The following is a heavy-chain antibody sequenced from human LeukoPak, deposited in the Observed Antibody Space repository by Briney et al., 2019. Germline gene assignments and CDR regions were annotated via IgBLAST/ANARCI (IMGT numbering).Heavy chain of an antibody. CDR1: GGSVSSGSYY. D-gene: IGHD4-11*01. CDR2: IYYTGST. CDR3: ARLTVTAYNWFDP. V-gene: IGHV4-61*01. J-gene: IGHJ5*02. Sequence: SETLSLTCTVSGGSVSSGSYYWRWIRQPPGKGLEWIGYIYYTGSTNYNPSLKSRVTISVDTSKNQFSLKLSSVTAADTAVYYCARLTVTAYNWFDPWGQGTLVTVSS.